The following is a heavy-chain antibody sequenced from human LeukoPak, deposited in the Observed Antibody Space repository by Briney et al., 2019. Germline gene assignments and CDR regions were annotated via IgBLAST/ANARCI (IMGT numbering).Heavy chain of an antibody. D-gene: IGHD1-26*01. CDR2: IYSGDST. V-gene: IGHV3-53*01. Sequence: GGSLRLSCAASGFTVSSNYMSWVRQAPGKGLEWVSVIYSGDSTYYADSVRGRFTISRDNSKNTLYLQMNSLRAEDTAIYYCAKDPLGTTRLFDSWGQGTLVTVSS. CDR1: GFTVSSNY. J-gene: IGHJ4*02. CDR3: AKDPLGTTRLFDS.